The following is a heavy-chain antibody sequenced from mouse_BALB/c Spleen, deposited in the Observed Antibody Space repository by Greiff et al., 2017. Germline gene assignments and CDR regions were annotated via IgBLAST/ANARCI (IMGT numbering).Heavy chain of an antibody. CDR1: GFTFTDYY. CDR2: IRNKANGYTT. Sequence: EVKLVESGGGLVQPGGSLRLSCATSGFTFTDYYMSWVRQPPGKALEWLGFIRNKANGYTTEYSASVKGRFTISRDNSQSILYLQMNTLRAEDSATYYCARDGYGVRGWFAYWGQGTLVTVSA. CDR3: ARDGYGVRGWFAY. D-gene: IGHD2-2*01. V-gene: IGHV7-3*02. J-gene: IGHJ3*01.